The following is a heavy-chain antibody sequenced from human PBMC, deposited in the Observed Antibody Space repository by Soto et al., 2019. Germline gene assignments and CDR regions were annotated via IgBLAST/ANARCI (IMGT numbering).Heavy chain of an antibody. D-gene: IGHD3-10*01. J-gene: IGHJ4*02. V-gene: IGHV1-3*01. CDR1: GYTFTDYA. Sequence: QVQLVQSGAEVKKPGASVKVSCKASGYTFTDYAIHWVRQAPGQRLEWMGWIHVGNGNTKYSEILQGRVTITRDTSASTAYMELAGLRSEDTAVYYCARWPVSTKVRGVNDFWGQGTLLTVTS. CDR2: IHVGNGNT. CDR3: ARWPVSTKVRGVNDF.